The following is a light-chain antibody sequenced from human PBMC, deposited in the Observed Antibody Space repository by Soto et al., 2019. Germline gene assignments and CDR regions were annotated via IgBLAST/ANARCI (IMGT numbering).Light chain of an antibody. J-gene: IGLJ1*01. CDR2: DVS. CDR1: SIDVGGYNY. Sequence: QSVLTQPASVSGSPGQSITISFAGTSIDVGGYNYVSWYQQNPGTAPKLLIYDVSNRPSGVSHRFSGSKSGNTASLTISGLQAGDEADYYCSSYRSSRTYVFGTGTKVTGL. V-gene: IGLV2-14*01. CDR3: SSYRSSRTYV.